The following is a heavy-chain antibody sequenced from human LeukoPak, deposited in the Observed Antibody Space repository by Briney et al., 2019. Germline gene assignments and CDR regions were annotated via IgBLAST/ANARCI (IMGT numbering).Heavy chain of an antibody. Sequence: PSETLSLTCTVSGXSISSGDYYWSWIRQPPGKGLEWIGYIYYSGSTYYNPSLKSRVTISVDTSKNQFSLKLSSVTAADTAVYYCARGLRYFDWLLSASWFDPWGQGTLVTVSS. CDR3: ARGLRYFDWLLSASWFDP. CDR1: GXSISSGDYY. CDR2: IYYSGST. J-gene: IGHJ5*02. D-gene: IGHD3-9*01. V-gene: IGHV4-30-4*01.